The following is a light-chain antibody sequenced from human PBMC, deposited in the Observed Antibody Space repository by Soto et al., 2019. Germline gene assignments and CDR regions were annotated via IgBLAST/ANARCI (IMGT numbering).Light chain of an antibody. CDR2: DND. V-gene: IGLV1-51*01. CDR3: ATWDNSLDGEV. J-gene: IGLJ2*01. CDR1: SPNIGENF. Sequence: QSVLTQPPSVSAAPGQQVTISCSGTSPNIGENFVSWYQQLPGTAPKLLIYDNDQRPSGIPDRFSGSKSGTSATLGISGLQTGDEADYYCATWDNSLDGEVFGGGTQLTVL.